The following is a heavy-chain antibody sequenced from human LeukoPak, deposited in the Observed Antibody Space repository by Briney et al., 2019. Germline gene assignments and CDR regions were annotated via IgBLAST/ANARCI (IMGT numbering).Heavy chain of an antibody. CDR2: IYYSGST. V-gene: IGHV4-39*01. J-gene: IGHJ4*02. Sequence: IPSETLSLTCTVSGGSTSSSSYYWGWIRQPPGKGLEWIGSIYYSGSTYYNPSLKSRVTISVDTSKNQFSLKLSPVTAADTAVYYCAITYMYYFDYWGQGTLVTVSS. D-gene: IGHD3-16*01. CDR1: GGSTSSSSYY. CDR3: AITYMYYFDY.